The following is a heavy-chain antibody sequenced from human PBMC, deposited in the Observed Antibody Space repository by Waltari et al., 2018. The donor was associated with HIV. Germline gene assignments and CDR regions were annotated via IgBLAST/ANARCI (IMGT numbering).Heavy chain of an antibody. J-gene: IGHJ6*03. CDR3: VRENDFGTIFFNYYYSLDV. V-gene: IGHV3-7*01. CDR2: INQDVTEN. Sequence: QLVASRCGLVSRGGPLSYSCTSYGLTSRSNAMTWVPKPPGKALDWVANINQDVTENYYLNFVKGRFTISRDNANNSLYLEMNSLRDADTAVYFCVRENDFGTIFFNYYYSLDVWGQGTSVPV. D-gene: IGHD3-3*01. CDR1: GLTSRSNA.